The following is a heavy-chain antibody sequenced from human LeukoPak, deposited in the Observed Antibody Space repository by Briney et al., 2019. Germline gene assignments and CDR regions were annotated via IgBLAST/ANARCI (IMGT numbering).Heavy chain of an antibody. V-gene: IGHV3-33*01. CDR1: GFTFSSYG. CDR3: ARDGSYVWGSYRSHYYFDY. D-gene: IGHD3-16*02. CDR2: IWYDGSNK. Sequence: GGSLRLSCAASGFTFSSYGMHWVRQAPGKGLEWVAVIWYDGSNKYYADSVKGRVTISRDNSKNTLYLQMNSLRAEDTAVYYCARDGSYVWGSYRSHYYFDYWGQGTLVTVSS. J-gene: IGHJ4*02.